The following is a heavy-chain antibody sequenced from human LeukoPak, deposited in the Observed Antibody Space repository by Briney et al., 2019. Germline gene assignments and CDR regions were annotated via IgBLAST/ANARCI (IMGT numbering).Heavy chain of an antibody. CDR1: GFTFSDYY. Sequence: GGSLRLSCAASGFTFSDYYMSWIRQAPGKGLEWVSYVSSSGSTIYYADSVKGRFTISRDNAKNSLYLQMNSLRAEDTAVYYCGREYSSGWYDYWGQGTLVTVSS. CDR2: VSSSGSTI. J-gene: IGHJ4*02. CDR3: GREYSSGWYDY. D-gene: IGHD6-19*01. V-gene: IGHV3-11*01.